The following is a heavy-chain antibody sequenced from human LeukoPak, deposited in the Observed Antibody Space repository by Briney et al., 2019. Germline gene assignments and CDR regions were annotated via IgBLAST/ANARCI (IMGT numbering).Heavy chain of an antibody. Sequence: PGGSLRLSCAASGFTFSSYAMSWVRQAPGKGLEWVASINHNGNVNYYVDSVKGRFTISRDNAKNSLYLQMSNLRAEDTAVYFCARGGGLDVWAKGPRSPSP. CDR1: GFTFSSYA. D-gene: IGHD3-16*01. J-gene: IGHJ6*02. CDR2: INHNGNVN. CDR3: ARGGGLDV. V-gene: IGHV3-7*03.